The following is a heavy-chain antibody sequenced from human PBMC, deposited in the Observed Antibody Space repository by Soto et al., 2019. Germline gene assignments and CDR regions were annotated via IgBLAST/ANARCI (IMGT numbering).Heavy chain of an antibody. D-gene: IGHD3-22*01. J-gene: IGHJ6*02. Sequence: SVKVSCKASGFTFTSSAVQWVRQARGQRLEWIGWIVVGSGNTNYTQKFQERVTITRDTSTSTAYMELSSLRSEDTAVYYCAAGTYYYDSSGLSVWGQGTTVTVSS. V-gene: IGHV1-58*01. CDR1: GFTFTSSA. CDR2: IVVGSGNT. CDR3: AAGTYYYDSSGLSV.